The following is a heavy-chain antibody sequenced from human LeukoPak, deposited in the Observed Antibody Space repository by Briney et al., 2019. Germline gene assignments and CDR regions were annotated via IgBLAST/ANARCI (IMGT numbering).Heavy chain of an antibody. J-gene: IGHJ4*02. D-gene: IGHD5-12*01. CDR3: ARSLGGYDPGPFDY. CDR2: IRSSGSDK. Sequence: GGSLRLSCPVSGVSISGYEMSWVRQAPGKGLEWVACIRSSGSDKFYAASVKGRFTMSSDTAGTSVYLQMNSLRAEDTAVYYCARSLGGYDPGPFDYWGQGTPLAVSS. V-gene: IGHV3-48*03. CDR1: GVSISGYE.